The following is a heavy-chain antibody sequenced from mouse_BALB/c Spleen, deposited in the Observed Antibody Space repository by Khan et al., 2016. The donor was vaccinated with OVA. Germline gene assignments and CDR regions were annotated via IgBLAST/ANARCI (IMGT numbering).Heavy chain of an antibody. CDR1: GYTFTSYV. D-gene: IGHD1-1*01. CDR2: IYPFNDAT. Sequence: VQLKESGPELVKPGASVRMSCKTSGYTFTSYVMHWVKQKPGLGLEWIGYIYPFNDATKYNEKFKGKATLTSDKTSSTAYMELSSLTSEDSAVYCCAQVGTYYVSFAYWGQGTLGTVSA. J-gene: IGHJ3*01. V-gene: IGHV1S136*01. CDR3: AQVGTYYVSFAY.